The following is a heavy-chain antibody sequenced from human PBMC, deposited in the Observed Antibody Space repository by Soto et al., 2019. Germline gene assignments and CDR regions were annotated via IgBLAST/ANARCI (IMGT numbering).Heavy chain of an antibody. V-gene: IGHV3-11*01. CDR3: ARDRPLYGYLYYGMDV. J-gene: IGHJ6*02. CDR1: GFTFSDYY. D-gene: IGHD5-18*01. Sequence: QVQLVESGGGLVKPGGSLRLSCAASGFTFSDYYMSWIRQAPGKGLEWVSYISSSGSTIYYADSVQGRFNISRDNAKNSLYLQMNSLRAEDTAVYYCARDRPLYGYLYYGMDVWGQGTTVTVSS. CDR2: ISSSGSTI.